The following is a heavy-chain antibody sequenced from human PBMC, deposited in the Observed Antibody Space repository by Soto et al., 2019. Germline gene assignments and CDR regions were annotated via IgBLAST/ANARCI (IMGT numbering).Heavy chain of an antibody. V-gene: IGHV1-18*01. Sequence: ASVKVSCKASGYTFTSYCISWVRQAPGQGLEWMGWISAYNGNTNHAQKLQGRVTMTTDTSASTDYMELRSLRSDDTAVYYCARDERLIAAAGPFDYWGQGTLVTVSS. D-gene: IGHD6-13*01. CDR3: ARDERLIAAAGPFDY. CDR1: GYTFTSYC. CDR2: ISAYNGNT. J-gene: IGHJ4*02.